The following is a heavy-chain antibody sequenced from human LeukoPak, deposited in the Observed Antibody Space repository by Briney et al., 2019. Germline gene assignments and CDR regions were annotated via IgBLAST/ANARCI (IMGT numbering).Heavy chain of an antibody. CDR2: IRYDGSNK. Sequence: PGGSLRLSXAASGFTFSSYGMHWVRQAPGKGLEWVAFIRYDGSNKYYADSVKGRFTISRDNSKNTLYLQMNSLRAEDTAVYYCAKDRLWFGESAYDYWGPGTLVTVSS. J-gene: IGHJ4*02. CDR3: AKDRLWFGESAYDY. D-gene: IGHD3-10*01. CDR1: GFTFSSYG. V-gene: IGHV3-30*02.